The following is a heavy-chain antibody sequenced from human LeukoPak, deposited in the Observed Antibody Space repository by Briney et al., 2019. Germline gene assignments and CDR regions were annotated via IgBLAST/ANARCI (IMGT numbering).Heavy chain of an antibody. CDR3: ARDSNYDSSGYYAIFDY. J-gene: IGHJ4*02. V-gene: IGHV4-4*07. D-gene: IGHD3-22*01. CDR1: GGSISSYY. CDR2: IYTSGST. Sequence: PSETLSLTCTVSGGSISSYYWGWIRQPAGKGLEWIGRIYTSGSTNYNPSLKSRVTMSVDTSKNQFSLKLSSVTAADTAVYYCARDSNYDSSGYYAIFDYWGQGTLVTVSS.